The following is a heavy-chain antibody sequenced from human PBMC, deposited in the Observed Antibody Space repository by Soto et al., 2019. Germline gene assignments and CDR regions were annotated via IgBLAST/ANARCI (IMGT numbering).Heavy chain of an antibody. CDR1: GFTFSSYS. J-gene: IGHJ4*02. CDR3: ARDPPPDGDYSYYFDY. D-gene: IGHD4-17*01. CDR2: ISSSSSTI. V-gene: IGHV3-48*02. Sequence: PGGSLRLSCAASGFTFSSYSMNWVRQAPGKGLEWVSYISSSSSTIYYADSVKGRFTISRDNAKNSLYLQMNSLRDEDTAVYYCARDPPPDGDYSYYFDYWGQGTLVTVSS.